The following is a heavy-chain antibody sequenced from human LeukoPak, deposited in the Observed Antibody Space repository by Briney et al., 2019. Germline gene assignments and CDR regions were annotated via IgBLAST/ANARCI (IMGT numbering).Heavy chain of an antibody. V-gene: IGHV3-48*03. CDR2: ISGSGSTI. CDR1: EFIFSSYE. D-gene: IGHD3-10*02. Sequence: GGSLRLSCAASEFIFSSYEMNWVRQAPGKGLEWLSYISGSGSTIYYADSVKGRFTISRDNAKNSLYLQMNSLRAEDTAVYYCAELGITMIGGVWGKGTTVTISS. J-gene: IGHJ6*04. CDR3: AELGITMIGGV.